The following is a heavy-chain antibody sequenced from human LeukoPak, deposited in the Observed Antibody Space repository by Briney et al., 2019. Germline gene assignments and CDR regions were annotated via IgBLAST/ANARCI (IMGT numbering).Heavy chain of an antibody. V-gene: IGHV3-23*01. D-gene: IGHD3-10*01. CDR1: GFTFSIYA. Sequence: GGPLRLSCAASGFTFSIYAMRWVRQAPGKGREWVSAISGSGWSTYYADPVRGRFTIYRDIYKNTLYLQMNSLRAEDTAVYYCAKEIWFGELSGRPIDYWGQGTLVTVSS. CDR2: ISGSGWST. J-gene: IGHJ4*02. CDR3: AKEIWFGELSGRPIDY.